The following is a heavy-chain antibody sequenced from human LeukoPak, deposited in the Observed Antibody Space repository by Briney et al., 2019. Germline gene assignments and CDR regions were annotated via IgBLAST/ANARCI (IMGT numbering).Heavy chain of an antibody. D-gene: IGHD2-15*01. J-gene: IGHJ3*02. CDR1: GFTFSSYG. V-gene: IGHV3-33*01. CDR2: IWYDGSNK. CDR3: ARAGYSRGVSSYTWEI. Sequence: GGSLRLSCAASGFTFSSYGMHWVRQAPGKGLEWVAVIWYDGSNKYYADSVKGRFTISRDNSKNTLYLQMNSLRAEDTAVYYCARAGYSRGVSSYTWEIWGHGTLVTVSS.